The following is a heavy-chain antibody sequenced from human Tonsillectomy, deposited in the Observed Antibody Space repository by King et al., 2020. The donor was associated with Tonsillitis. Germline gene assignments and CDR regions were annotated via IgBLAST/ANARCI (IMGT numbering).Heavy chain of an antibody. Sequence: PLQESGPGLVKPSETLSLTCIVSGGSISRYYWSWIRQPPGKGVEWIGYIFYSGSTNYNPSLKSRVTMSVDTSKNQFSLNLSSVTAADTAVYYCAREMATPWGGFDYWGQGTLVTVSS. CDR3: AREMATPWGGFDY. J-gene: IGHJ4*02. V-gene: IGHV4-59*01. CDR1: GGSISRYY. CDR2: IFYSGST. D-gene: IGHD5-24*01.